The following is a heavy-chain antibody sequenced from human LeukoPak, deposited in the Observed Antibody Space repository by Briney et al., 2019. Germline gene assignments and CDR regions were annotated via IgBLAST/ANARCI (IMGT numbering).Heavy chain of an antibody. Sequence: SETLSLTCTVSSGSFRSYYWSWIRQPPGKGLEWIGYVYHTGSTNYNPSLKSRVTISVDTSKNQFSLRLSSVTAADAAVYYCARARDTAGNWYFDLWGRGTLVTVSS. V-gene: IGHV4-59*01. CDR2: VYHTGST. CDR3: ARARDTAGNWYFDL. CDR1: SGSFRSYY. D-gene: IGHD5-18*01. J-gene: IGHJ2*01.